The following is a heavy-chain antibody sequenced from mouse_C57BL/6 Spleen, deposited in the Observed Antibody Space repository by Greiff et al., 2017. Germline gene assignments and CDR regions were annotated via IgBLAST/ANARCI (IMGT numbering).Heavy chain of an antibody. CDR2: ISDGGSYT. Sequence: EVQRVESGGGLVKPGGSLKLSCAASGFTFSSYAMSWVRQTPEKRLEWVATISDGGSYTYYPDNVKGRFTISRDNAKNNLYMQMSHLKSEDTAMYYCARDIAYSQFGVWGTGTLVTVSA. D-gene: IGHD2-10*01. J-gene: IGHJ3*02. V-gene: IGHV5-4*01. CDR3: ARDIAYSQFGV. CDR1: GFTFSSYA.